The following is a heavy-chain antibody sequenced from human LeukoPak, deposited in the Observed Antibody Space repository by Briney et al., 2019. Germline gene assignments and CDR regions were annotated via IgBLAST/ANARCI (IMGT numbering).Heavy chain of an antibody. J-gene: IGHJ6*03. CDR1: GFTFSSYS. V-gene: IGHV3-48*01. Sequence: GGSLRLSCAASGFTFSSYSMNWVRQAPGKGLEWVSYISSSSSTIYYADSVKGRFTISRDNAKNSLYLQMNSLRAEDTAVYYCARVRCSSTSCSLYYYYYMDVWGKGTTVTISS. CDR2: ISSSSSTI. D-gene: IGHD2-2*01. CDR3: ARVRCSSTSCSLYYYYYMDV.